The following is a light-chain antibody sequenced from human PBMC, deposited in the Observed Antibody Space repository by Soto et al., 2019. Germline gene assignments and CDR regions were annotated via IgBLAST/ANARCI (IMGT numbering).Light chain of an antibody. V-gene: IGKV3-11*01. CDR1: QSVRTY. CDR3: QQRNNWPPV. CDR2: DAS. Sequence: EIVLTQSPATLSLSPGERATLSCRASQSVRTYLSYVAWYQQRPGQAPRLLISDASNRATGIPARFSVSGSGTDFTLTISSLEPKDFAVYYGQQRNNWPPVFGGGTKVEIK. J-gene: IGKJ4*01.